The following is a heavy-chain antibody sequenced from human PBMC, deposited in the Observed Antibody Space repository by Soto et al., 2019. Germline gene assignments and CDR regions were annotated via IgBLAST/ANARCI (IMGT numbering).Heavy chain of an antibody. CDR2: ISYDGSNK. J-gene: IGHJ3*02. CDR1: GFTFSSYA. Sequence: QVQLVESGGGVVQPGRSLRLSCAASGFTFSSYAMHWVRQAPGKGLEWVAVISYDGSNKYYADSVKGRFTISRDNSKNTLYLQMNSLRAEDTAVYYCAGVAGTVKMGAFDIWGQGTMVTVSS. V-gene: IGHV3-30-3*01. CDR3: AGVAGTVKMGAFDI. D-gene: IGHD6-19*01.